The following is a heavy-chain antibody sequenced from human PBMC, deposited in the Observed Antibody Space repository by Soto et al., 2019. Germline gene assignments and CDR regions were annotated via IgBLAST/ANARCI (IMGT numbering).Heavy chain of an antibody. CDR1: GGSISTYY. J-gene: IGHJ3*02. V-gene: IGHV4-4*07. CDR2: VNISGST. CDR3: ARGGRDGFDI. Sequence: QVQLQESGPGLVKPSETLSLTCTVSGGSISTYYWNWIRQSAGKGLEWIGRVNISGSTNYHPSLKSRVAMSVDTSNNQFSLKVTSVTAADTAVYYCARGGRDGFDIWGQGTMVTVSS.